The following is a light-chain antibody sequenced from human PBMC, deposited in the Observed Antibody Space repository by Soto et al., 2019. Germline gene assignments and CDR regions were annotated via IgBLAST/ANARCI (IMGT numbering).Light chain of an antibody. Sequence: QSVLTQPPSVSAAPGQKVTISCSGSSSNIGNNYVSWYQQLPGTAPKLLIYDNNKRPSGIPDRFSGSKSGTSATLGITGLQXGDEADYYCGTWDSSLSAYVFGTGTKLTVL. CDR1: SSNIGNNY. CDR2: DNN. V-gene: IGLV1-51*01. CDR3: GTWDSSLSAYV. J-gene: IGLJ1*01.